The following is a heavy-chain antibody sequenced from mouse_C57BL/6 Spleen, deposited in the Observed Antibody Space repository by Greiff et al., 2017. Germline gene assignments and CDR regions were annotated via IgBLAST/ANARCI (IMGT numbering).Heavy chain of an antibody. V-gene: IGHV5-16*01. D-gene: IGHD1-1*01. J-gene: IGHJ2*01. CDR3: ARDRGSPLYYFDY. CDR1: GFTFSDYY. CDR2: INYDGSST. Sequence: EVQLVESEGGLVQPGSSMKLSCTASGFTFSDYYMAWVRQVPEKGLEWVANINYDGSSTYYLDSLKSRFIISRDNAKNILYLQMSSLKSEDTATYYCARDRGSPLYYFDYWGQGTTLTVSS.